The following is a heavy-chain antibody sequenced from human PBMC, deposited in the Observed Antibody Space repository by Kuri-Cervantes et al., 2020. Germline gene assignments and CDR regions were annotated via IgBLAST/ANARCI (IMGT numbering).Heavy chain of an antibody. CDR3: ARDPPRWATIGLRGGDY. CDR2: ISGCGGST. CDR1: GFTFSNYA. D-gene: IGHD5-24*01. Sequence: GGSLRLSCAASGFTFSNYAMSLVRQAPAKGLEWVSSISGCGGSTYYADYVNGRFTISTDNSKNTLYLQMNSLRAEGTAVYYCARDPPRWATIGLRGGDYWGQGTLVTVSS. V-gene: IGHV3-23*01. J-gene: IGHJ4*02.